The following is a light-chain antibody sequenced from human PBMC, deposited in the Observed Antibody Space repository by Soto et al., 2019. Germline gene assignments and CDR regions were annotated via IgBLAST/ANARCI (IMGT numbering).Light chain of an antibody. CDR1: SSSIGGYNF. Sequence: QSALTQPASVSGSPGQSITISCTGSSSSIGGYNFVSWYQQHPGKTPKLIIFEVSHRPSGVSPRSSGSKSGNTASLTISGLQAEDEADYYCTSYVSSSIYVFGTGTKVTAL. CDR2: EVS. CDR3: TSYVSSSIYV. V-gene: IGLV2-14*01. J-gene: IGLJ1*01.